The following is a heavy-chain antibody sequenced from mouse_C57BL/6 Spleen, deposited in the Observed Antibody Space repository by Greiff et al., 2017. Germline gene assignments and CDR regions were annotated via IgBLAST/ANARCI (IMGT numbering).Heavy chain of an antibody. CDR3: AREEVVSFDY. CDR1: GYSITSGYY. J-gene: IGHJ2*01. CDR2: ISYDGSN. V-gene: IGHV3-6*01. Sequence: EVQVVESGPGLVKPSQSLSLTCSVTGYSITSGYYWNWIRQFPGNKLEWMGYISYDGSNNYNPSLKNRISITRDTSKNQFFLKLNSVTTEDTATYYCAREEVVSFDYWGQGTTLTVSS. D-gene: IGHD1-1*01.